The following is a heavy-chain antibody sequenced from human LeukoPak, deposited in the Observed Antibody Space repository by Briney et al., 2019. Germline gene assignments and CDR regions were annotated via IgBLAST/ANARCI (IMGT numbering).Heavy chain of an antibody. CDR3: ARSPNIVVVPAAMNY. CDR2: ISAYNGNT. CDR1: GYTFTSYG. Sequence: ASVKVSCKASGYTFTSYGISWVRQAPGQGLEWMGWISAYNGNTNYAQKLQGRVTMTTGTSTSTAYMELRSLRSDDTAVYYCARSPNIVVVPAAMNYRGQGTLVTVSS. J-gene: IGHJ4*02. D-gene: IGHD2-2*01. V-gene: IGHV1-18*01.